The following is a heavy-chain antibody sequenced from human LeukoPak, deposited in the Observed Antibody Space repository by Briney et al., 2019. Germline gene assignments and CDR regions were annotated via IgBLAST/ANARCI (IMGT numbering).Heavy chain of an antibody. J-gene: IGHJ6*02. CDR3: ASSVVVAAPGGYYYYGMDV. D-gene: IGHD2-15*01. CDR1: GYRFTKYW. Sequence: GESLKISCKGSGYRFTKYWVAWVRQMPGKGLEWMGIIYPGDSDTRYSPSFQGQVTISADKSISTAYLQWSSLKASDTAMYYCASSVVVAAPGGYYYYGMDVWGQGTTVTVSS. V-gene: IGHV5-51*01. CDR2: IYPGDSDT.